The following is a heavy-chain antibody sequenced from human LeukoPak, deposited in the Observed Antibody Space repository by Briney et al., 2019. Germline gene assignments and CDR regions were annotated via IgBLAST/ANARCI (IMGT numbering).Heavy chain of an antibody. CDR3: ARVIADRIMWESENY. CDR2: IHPKSGGT. V-gene: IGHV1-2*02. CDR1: GYTFTGYY. J-gene: IGHJ4*02. Sequence: ASVKVSCKASGYTFTGYYMHWVRQAPGQGLEWMGWIHPKSGGTSYEQSFQGRVIMTSDTSISTAYMEVRSLRSDDTAVYYCARVIADRIMWESENYWGQGTLVTVSS. D-gene: IGHD1-26*01.